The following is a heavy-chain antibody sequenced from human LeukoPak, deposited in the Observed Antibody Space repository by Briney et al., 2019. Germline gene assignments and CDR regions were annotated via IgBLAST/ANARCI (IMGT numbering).Heavy chain of an antibody. Sequence: SVKVSCKASGGTFSSYVISWVRRAPGQGLEWMGGIIPIFGTANYAQKFQGRVTIAADESTSTAYMELSSLRSEDTAVYYCARDDCSSTSCYPPRYYYVDVWGKGTTVTVSS. CDR3: ARDDCSSTSCYPPRYYYVDV. CDR2: IIPIFGTA. J-gene: IGHJ6*03. V-gene: IGHV1-69*13. CDR1: GGTFSSYV. D-gene: IGHD2-2*01.